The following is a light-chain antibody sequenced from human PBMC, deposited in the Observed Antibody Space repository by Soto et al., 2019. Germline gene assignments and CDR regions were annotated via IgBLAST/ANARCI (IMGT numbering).Light chain of an antibody. J-gene: IGKJ2*01. V-gene: IGKV4-1*01. CDR1: QSLYNSNNLNY. CDR3: QQYHSNPST. Sequence: DIVMTQSPDSLAVSLGERATINCKSSQSLYNSNNLNYLAWYQQKPGQPPKLLLYWASTRESGVPDRFSGSGSGTDFTLTISSLQAADVAVYYCQQYHSNPSTFGQGNKLEIK. CDR2: WAS.